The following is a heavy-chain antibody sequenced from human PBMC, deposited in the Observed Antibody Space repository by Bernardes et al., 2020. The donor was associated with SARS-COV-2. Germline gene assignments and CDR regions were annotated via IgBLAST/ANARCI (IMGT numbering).Heavy chain of an antibody. Sequence: GGSLRLSCAASGFTFSSYEMNWVRQAPGKGLEWVSYISSSGSTIYYADSVKGRFTISRDNAKNSLYLQMNSLRAEDTAVYYCARVALKWELPDYWGQGTLVTVSS. D-gene: IGHD1-26*01. V-gene: IGHV3-48*03. CDR2: ISSSGSTI. CDR1: GFTFSSYE. CDR3: ARVALKWELPDY. J-gene: IGHJ4*02.